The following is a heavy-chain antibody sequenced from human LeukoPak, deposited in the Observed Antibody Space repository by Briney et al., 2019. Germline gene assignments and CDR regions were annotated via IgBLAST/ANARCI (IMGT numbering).Heavy chain of an antibody. J-gene: IGHJ3*02. Sequence: ASVKVSCKASGYTFTGYYMHGVRQAPGQGLEWMGWINPNSGGTNYAQKFHGRVTMTRDMSTSTVYMELSRLRSEDTAVYYCARGPASGRRDGYKGAFDIWGQGTMVTVSS. CDR1: GYTFTGYY. V-gene: IGHV1-2*02. CDR2: INPNSGGT. D-gene: IGHD5-24*01. CDR3: ARGPASGRRDGYKGAFDI.